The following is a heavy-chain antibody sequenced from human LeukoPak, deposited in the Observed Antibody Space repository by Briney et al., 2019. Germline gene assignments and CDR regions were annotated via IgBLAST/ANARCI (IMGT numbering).Heavy chain of an antibody. D-gene: IGHD3-3*01. CDR3: ARDGGYYDFWSGYSLSSYLYP. V-gene: IGHV1-2*02. J-gene: IGHJ5*02. CDR2: INPNSGGT. CDR1: GYTFTGYY. Sequence: GASVKVSCKASGYTFTGYYMHWVRQAPGQGLEWMEWINPNSGGTNYAQKFQGRVTMTRDTSISTAYMELSRLRSDDTAVYYCARDGGYYDFWSGYSLSSYLYPWGQGTLVTVSS.